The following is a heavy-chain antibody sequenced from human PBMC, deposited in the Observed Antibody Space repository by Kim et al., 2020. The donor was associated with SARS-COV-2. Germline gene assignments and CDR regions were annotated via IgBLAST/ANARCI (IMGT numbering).Heavy chain of an antibody. Sequence: SVKVSCKASGGTFSSYAISWVRQAPGQGLEWMGGIIPIFGTANYAQKFQGRVTITADESTSTAYMELSSLRSEDTAVYYCARDRKNLDYYDSSGYYSWYFDYWAREPWSPSPQ. D-gene: IGHD3-22*01. V-gene: IGHV1-69*13. CDR2: IIPIFGTA. CDR1: GGTFSSYA. J-gene: IGHJ4*02. CDR3: ARDRKNLDYYDSSGYYSWYFDY.